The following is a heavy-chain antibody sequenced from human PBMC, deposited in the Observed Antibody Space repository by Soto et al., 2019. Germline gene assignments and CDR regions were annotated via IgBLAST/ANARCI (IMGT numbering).Heavy chain of an antibody. CDR3: ARVMTTVKHAMDYYYYMDV. Sequence: GGSLRLSCAASGFTFSSYWMSWVRQAPGKGLEWVANIKQDGSEKYYVDSVKGRFTISRDNAKNSLYLQMNSLRAEDTAVYYCARVMTTVKHAMDYYYYMDVWGKGTTVTVSS. CDR1: GFTFSSYW. CDR2: IKQDGSEK. J-gene: IGHJ6*03. V-gene: IGHV3-7*01. D-gene: IGHD4-17*01.